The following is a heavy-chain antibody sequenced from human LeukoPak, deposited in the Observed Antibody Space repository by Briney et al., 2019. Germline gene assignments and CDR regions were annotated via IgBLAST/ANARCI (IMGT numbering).Heavy chain of an antibody. D-gene: IGHD5-24*01. J-gene: IGHJ3*02. CDR3: ARIRDGYNDAYDI. CDR1: GYTFTRYY. V-gene: IGHV1-46*01. CDR2: INPSDGST. Sequence: ASVKVSCKASGYTFTRYYIHWVRQAPGQGLEWMGIINPSDGSTRDAQKFQGRVTMTTDTSTSTVHMDLSSLRSEDTAVYYCARIRDGYNDAYDIWGQGTMVTVSS.